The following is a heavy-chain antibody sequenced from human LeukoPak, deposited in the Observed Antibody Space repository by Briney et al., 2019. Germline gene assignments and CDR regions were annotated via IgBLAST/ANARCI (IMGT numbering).Heavy chain of an antibody. V-gene: IGHV3-21*06. J-gene: IGHJ2*01. D-gene: IGHD2-15*01. CDR2: ISPNSNYI. Sequence: GGSLRLSCGASGFNLNNYKLKWVRQAPGKGLEWVSSISPNSNYIYYVDSVKGRFTISIDNARNSLHQQMNNLRDEDTALYYCVKDRGNEDYCYFDLWGCGNRVTVT. CDR3: VKDRGNEDYCYFDL. CDR1: GFNLNNYK.